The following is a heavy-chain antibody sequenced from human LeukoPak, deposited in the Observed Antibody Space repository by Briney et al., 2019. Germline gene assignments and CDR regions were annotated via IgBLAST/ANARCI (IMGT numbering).Heavy chain of an antibody. Sequence: GGSLRVSCAASGFTFSNYGMHWVRQAPGKGLEWVALISYDGVNKYYADSVKGRFTISRDNSKNTLYLRMNSLRVEDTALYYCAKLRELVTYYYYYGLDVWGQGTTVTVSS. CDR1: GFTFSNYG. CDR2: ISYDGVNK. J-gene: IGHJ6*02. CDR3: AKLRELVTYYYYYGLDV. V-gene: IGHV3-30*18. D-gene: IGHD1-1*01.